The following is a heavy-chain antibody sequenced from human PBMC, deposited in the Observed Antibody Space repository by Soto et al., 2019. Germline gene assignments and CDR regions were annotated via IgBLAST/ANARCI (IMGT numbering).Heavy chain of an antibody. V-gene: IGHV4-31*03. CDR1: GGSISSGGYY. Sequence: SETLSLTCTVSGGSISSGGYYWSWIRQHPGKGLEWIGYIYYSGSTYYNPSLKSRVTISVDTSKNQFSLKLSSVTAADTAVYYCARSVDTAMEAYFDDWGQGTLVTVSS. CDR2: IYYSGST. CDR3: ARSVDTAMEAYFDD. J-gene: IGHJ4*02. D-gene: IGHD5-18*01.